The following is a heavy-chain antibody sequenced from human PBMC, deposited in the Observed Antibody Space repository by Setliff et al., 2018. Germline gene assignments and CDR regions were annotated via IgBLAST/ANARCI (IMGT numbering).Heavy chain of an antibody. D-gene: IGHD3-3*01. V-gene: IGHV4-61*09. CDR1: GDSISSSRSY. J-gene: IGHJ6*03. Sequence: SETLSLTCTVSGDSISSSRSYWGWFRQPAGKGLEWIGQIYTSWSTNYNPSLKSRVTISLDTSKNQFSLSLSSVTAADTAVYYCARMSGFQYMDVWGKGTTVTVSS. CDR3: ARMSGFQYMDV. CDR2: IYTSWST.